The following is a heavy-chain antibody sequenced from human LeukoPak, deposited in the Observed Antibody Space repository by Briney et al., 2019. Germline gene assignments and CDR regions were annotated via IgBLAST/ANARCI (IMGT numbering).Heavy chain of an antibody. J-gene: IGHJ4*02. CDR3: AKWDCSSTSCHTRTEFDY. CDR1: GFTFSSYA. CDR2: IRGSGGST. D-gene: IGHD2-2*02. V-gene: IGHV3-23*01. Sequence: PGGSLRLSCAASGFTFSSYAMSWVRQAPGKGLEWVSAIRGSGGSTYYADSVKGRFTISRDNSKNTLYLQMNSLRAEDTAVYYCAKWDCSSTSCHTRTEFDYWGQGTLVTVSS.